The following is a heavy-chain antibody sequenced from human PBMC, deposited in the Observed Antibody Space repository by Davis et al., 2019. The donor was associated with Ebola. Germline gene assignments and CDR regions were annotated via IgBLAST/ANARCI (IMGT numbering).Heavy chain of an antibody. D-gene: IGHD5-18*01. V-gene: IGHV3-21*01. CDR2: ITSNGYI. CDR3: ASGLRGYSYGNWFDT. J-gene: IGHJ5*02. Sequence: GESLKISCAASAFTFSTYTMNWVRQAPGKGLEWVSSITSNGYIYYADSVKGRFTISRDNAKSSLYLQMNSLRAEDTAVYYCASGLRGYSYGNWFDTWGQGTLVTVS. CDR1: AFTFSTYT.